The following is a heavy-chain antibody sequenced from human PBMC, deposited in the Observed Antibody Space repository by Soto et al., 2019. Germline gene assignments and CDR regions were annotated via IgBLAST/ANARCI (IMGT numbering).Heavy chain of an antibody. V-gene: IGHV1-18*01. CDR1: GYTFTSYG. CDR3: ARVLILDSSAVGKGDY. Sequence: QVQLVQSGAEVKKPGASVKVSCKASGYTFTSYGISWVRQAPGQGLEWMGWISAYNGNTNYAQKPQGRVTMTTDTSTSTAYMELRSLRSDDTAVYYCARVLILDSSAVGKGDYWGQGTLVTVSS. J-gene: IGHJ4*02. CDR2: ISAYNGNT. D-gene: IGHD6-19*01.